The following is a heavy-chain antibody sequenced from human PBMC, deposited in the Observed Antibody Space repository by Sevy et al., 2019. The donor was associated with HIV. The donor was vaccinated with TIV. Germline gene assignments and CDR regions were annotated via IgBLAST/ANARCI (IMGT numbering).Heavy chain of an antibody. D-gene: IGHD3-22*01. V-gene: IGHV3-23*01. J-gene: IGHJ3*02. Sequence: GGSLRLSCAASGFTFSSYAMSWVRQAPGKGLEWVSAISGSGGSTYYEDSVKGRFTISRDNSKNKLYLQMNSLRAEDTAVYYCAKDSAYGDYRYYYDSSGYYRSDAFDIWGQGTMVTVSS. CDR2: ISGSGGST. CDR3: AKDSAYGDYRYYYDSSGYYRSDAFDI. CDR1: GFTFSSYA.